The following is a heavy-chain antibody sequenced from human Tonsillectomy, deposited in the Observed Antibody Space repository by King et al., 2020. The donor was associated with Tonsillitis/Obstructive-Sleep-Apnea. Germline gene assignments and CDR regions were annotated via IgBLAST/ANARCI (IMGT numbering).Heavy chain of an antibody. Sequence: QLVQSGAEVKKPGASVKVSCKASGYTFTWNYVHWVRQAPGQGLEWMGIINPGDGIATYEQKFQGRFTMTRDTSTSTVNMELRSLRAEDTAVYYCVRDDKDGRHLDYWGQGSLVSVSS. D-gene: IGHD2-15*01. CDR3: VRDDKDGRHLDY. CDR1: GYTFTWNY. V-gene: IGHV1-46*01. CDR2: INPGDGIA. J-gene: IGHJ4*02.